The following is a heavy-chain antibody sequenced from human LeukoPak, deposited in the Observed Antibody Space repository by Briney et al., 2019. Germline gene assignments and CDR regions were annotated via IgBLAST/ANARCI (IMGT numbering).Heavy chain of an antibody. CDR1: GGSFSGYY. J-gene: IGHJ4*02. Sequence: PSETLSLTCAVYGGSFSGYYWSWIRQPPGKGPEWIGEINHSGSTNYNPSLKSRVTISVDTSKNQFSLKLSSVTAADTAVYYCARGRMIVVVITLKNYFDYWGQGTLVTVSS. D-gene: IGHD3-22*01. V-gene: IGHV4-34*01. CDR3: ARGRMIVVVITLKNYFDY. CDR2: INHSGST.